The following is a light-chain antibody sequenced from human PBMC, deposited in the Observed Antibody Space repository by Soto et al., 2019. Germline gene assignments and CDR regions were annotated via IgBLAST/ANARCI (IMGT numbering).Light chain of an antibody. CDR3: SSYTSSSISYV. CDR1: SSEVGGYNY. V-gene: IGLV2-14*01. Sequence: QSALTQPASVSGSPGQSITISCTGTSSEVGGYNYVSWYQQHPGKAPKLMIYDVSNRPSGVSNRFSGSKSGNTASLTISGLQAEDEADYYCSSYTSSSISYVFGTGTKVTVL. J-gene: IGLJ1*01. CDR2: DVS.